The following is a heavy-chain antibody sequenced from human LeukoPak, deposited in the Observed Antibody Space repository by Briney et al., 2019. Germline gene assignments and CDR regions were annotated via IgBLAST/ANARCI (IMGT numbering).Heavy chain of an antibody. CDR2: IRYDGSNK. V-gene: IGHV3-30*02. CDR3: ARTTTWYFDL. J-gene: IGHJ2*01. D-gene: IGHD1-26*01. CDR1: GFTFSSYG. Sequence: GGSLRLSCAASGFTFSSYGMHWVRQAPGKGLEWVAFIRYDGSNKYYADSVKGRFTISRDNAKNTVYLQMNSLRPEDAAVYYCARTTTWYFDLWGRGTLVTVSS.